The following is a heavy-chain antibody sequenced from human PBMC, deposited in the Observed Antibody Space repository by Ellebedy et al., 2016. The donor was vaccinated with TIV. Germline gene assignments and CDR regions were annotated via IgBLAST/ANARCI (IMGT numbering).Heavy chain of an antibody. CDR3: ARAPLTGDELHY. Sequence: PGGSLRLSCAASGFTFSSYSMNWVRQAPGKGLEWVSSISSSSSYIYYADSVKGRFTISRDNAKNSLYLQMNSLRAEDTAVYYCARAPLTGDELHYWGQGTLVTVSS. CDR1: GFTFSSYS. J-gene: IGHJ4*02. D-gene: IGHD7-27*01. CDR2: ISSSSSYI. V-gene: IGHV3-21*01.